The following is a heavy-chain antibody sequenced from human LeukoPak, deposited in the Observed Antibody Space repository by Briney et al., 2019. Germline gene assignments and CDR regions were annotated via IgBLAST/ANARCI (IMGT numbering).Heavy chain of an antibody. J-gene: IGHJ3*02. CDR2: IRYDGSNK. Sequence: PGGSLRLSCAASGFTFSSYGMHWVRQAPGKGLEWVAFIRYDGSNKYYADSVKGRFTISRDNSKNTLYLQMNSLRAEDTAVYYCAKLNRIVGAFGAFDMWGQGTMVSVSS. V-gene: IGHV3-30*02. CDR1: GFTFSSYG. D-gene: IGHD1-26*01. CDR3: AKLNRIVGAFGAFDM.